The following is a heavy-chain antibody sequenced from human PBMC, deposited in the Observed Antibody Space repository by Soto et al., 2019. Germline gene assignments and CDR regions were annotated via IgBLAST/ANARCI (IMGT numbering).Heavy chain of an antibody. Sequence: ASVKVSCKVTGYSLSEFSMHWVRQAPGKGLEWMGGFDPEDSKMTPAQKFQGRLTLTEDTSAETAYMELRSLRSEDTAVYYCVRVRRQGATSYHSSCMDVWG. CDR2: FDPEDSKM. J-gene: IGHJ6*02. CDR3: VRVRRQGATSYHSSCMDV. D-gene: IGHD2-2*01. V-gene: IGHV1-24*01. CDR1: GYSLSEFS.